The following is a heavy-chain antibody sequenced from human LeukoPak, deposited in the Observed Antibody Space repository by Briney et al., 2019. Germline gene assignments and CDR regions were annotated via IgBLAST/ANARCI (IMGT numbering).Heavy chain of an antibody. V-gene: IGHV3-9*01. CDR3: AKVRGYAYGYFDS. J-gene: IGHJ4*02. CDR2: ITWNSGIK. D-gene: IGHD5-18*01. Sequence: PGGPLRLSCAASGFTFDDYAMYWVRQAPGKGLEWVSGITWNSGIKDYADSVKGRFTISRDNAKNSLYLQMNSLRVEDTALYYCAKVRGYAYGYFDSWGQGTLVTVSS. CDR1: GFTFDDYA.